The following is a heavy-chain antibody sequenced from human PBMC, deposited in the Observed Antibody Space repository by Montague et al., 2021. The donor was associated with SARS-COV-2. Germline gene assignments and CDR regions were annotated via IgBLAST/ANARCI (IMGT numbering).Heavy chain of an antibody. CDR3: ARAAGYNWNYGYNWFDP. CDR1: GGSISSYY. D-gene: IGHD1-7*01. V-gene: IGHV4-59*01. J-gene: IGHJ5*02. Sequence: SETLSLTRTLSGGSISSYYWSWIRQPPGKGLEWIGYIYYSGSTNXNPSLKSRVTISVDTSKNQFSLKLSSVTAADTAVYYCARAAGYNWNYGYNWFDPWGQGTLVTVSS. CDR2: IYYSGST.